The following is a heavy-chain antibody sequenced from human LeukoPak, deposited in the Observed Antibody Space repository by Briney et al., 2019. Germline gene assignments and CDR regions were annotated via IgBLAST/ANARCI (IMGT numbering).Heavy chain of an antibody. CDR1: GFPFSDYY. Sequence: GGSLRLSCAASGFPFSDYYMSWIRQAPGKGLEWVSYISSSGSTIYYADSVKGRFTISRDNAKNSLYLQMNSLRAEDTAVYYCARRGAYQLPPDYYYYMDVWGKGTTDTVSS. D-gene: IGHD2-2*01. V-gene: IGHV3-11*04. CDR3: ARRGAYQLPPDYYYYMDV. CDR2: ISSSGSTI. J-gene: IGHJ6*03.